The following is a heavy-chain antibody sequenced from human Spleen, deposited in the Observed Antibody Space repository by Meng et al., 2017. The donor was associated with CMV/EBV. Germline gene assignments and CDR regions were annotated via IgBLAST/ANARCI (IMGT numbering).Heavy chain of an antibody. CDR2: IYHSGRT. D-gene: IGHD5-24*01. CDR3: ARDRVEILDY. CDR1: GGSISSYY. J-gene: IGHJ4*02. Sequence: SETLSLTCTVSGGSISSYYWGWIRQPPGRGLEWIGNIYHSGRTYYNPSVKSRVTISVDTSRNQFSLRLSSVTAADTAVYYCARDRVEILDYWGQGTLVTVSS. V-gene: IGHV4-59*01.